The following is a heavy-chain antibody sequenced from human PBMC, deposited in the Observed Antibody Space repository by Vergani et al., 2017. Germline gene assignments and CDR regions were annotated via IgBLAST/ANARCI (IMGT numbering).Heavy chain of an antibody. D-gene: IGHD3-16*01. Sequence: QVQLQESGPGLVKPSQTLSLTCTVSGGSISSGDYYWSWIRQPPGKGLEWIGRIHTNGVIHYNPSLNSRATISVDTSRNQISLKLTSVTATDTAIYFCARGNPYVDFDIWGQGTMITVS. V-gene: IGHV4-61*02. CDR2: IHTNGVI. J-gene: IGHJ3*02. CDR1: GGSISSGDYY. CDR3: ARGNPYVDFDI.